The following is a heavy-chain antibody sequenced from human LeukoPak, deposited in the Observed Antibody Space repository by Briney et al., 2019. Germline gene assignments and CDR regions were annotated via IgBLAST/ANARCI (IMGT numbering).Heavy chain of an antibody. CDR3: ARETMVRGVITDDY. J-gene: IGHJ4*02. D-gene: IGHD3-10*01. CDR1: GGSIGSYY. Sequence: PSETLSLTCTVSGGSIGSYYWSWIRQPPGKGLEWIGYIYYSGSTNYNPSLKSRVTISVDTSKNQFSLKLGSVTAADTAVYYCARETMVRGVITDDYWGQGTLVTVSS. V-gene: IGHV4-59*01. CDR2: IYYSGST.